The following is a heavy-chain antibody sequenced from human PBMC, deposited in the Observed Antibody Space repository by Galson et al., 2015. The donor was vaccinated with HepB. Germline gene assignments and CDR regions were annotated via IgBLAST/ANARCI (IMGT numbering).Heavy chain of an antibody. Sequence: LRLSCAASGFTFGTYWMHWVRQVPGKGLVWVSRINSDGITSYADSVKGRFTISRDNAKNTLYLQMNSLRAEGTAVYYCVRAPVGSGMRAFDIWGQGTMVTVSS. CDR1: GFTFGTYW. CDR3: VRAPVGSGMRAFDI. V-gene: IGHV3-74*01. J-gene: IGHJ3*02. D-gene: IGHD3-10*01. CDR2: INSDGIT.